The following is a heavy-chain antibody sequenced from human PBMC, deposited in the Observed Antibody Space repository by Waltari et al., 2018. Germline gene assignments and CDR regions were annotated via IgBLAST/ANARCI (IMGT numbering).Heavy chain of an antibody. CDR3: ASDCCGSGYRIHY. Sequence: DVHLVASGGGLVQPRGSLRLSGTVSGFTFGSHWRHWVRQVPGKGLVWISRIDDDGSSAIYADSVKGRFTVSRDNAKNTLYLEMNNLKAEDTAVYYCASDCCGSGYRIHYWGQGTLVNVSS. CDR2: IDDDGSSA. V-gene: IGHV3-74*01. J-gene: IGHJ4*02. CDR1: GFTFGSHW. D-gene: IGHD3-3*01.